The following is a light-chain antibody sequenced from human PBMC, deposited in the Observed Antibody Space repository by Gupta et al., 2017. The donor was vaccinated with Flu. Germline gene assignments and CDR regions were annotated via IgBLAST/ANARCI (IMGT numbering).Light chain of an antibody. Sequence: DTVTSTGQASHDINYYLYWYQQKPGHAPNLLISDASNLETAVPLSCSGCGSGIDLTFSISRFQPDAIETYYWQQYANLPPVFGQGTRLEIK. CDR3: QQYANLPPV. V-gene: IGKV1-33*01. CDR2: DAS. CDR1: HDINYY. J-gene: IGKJ5*01.